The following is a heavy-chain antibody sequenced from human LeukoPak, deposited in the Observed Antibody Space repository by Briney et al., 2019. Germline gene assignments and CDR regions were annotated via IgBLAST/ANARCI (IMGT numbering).Heavy chain of an antibody. CDR1: GYTFTSYG. D-gene: IGHD3-22*01. J-gene: IGHJ4*02. Sequence: ASVKVSCKASGYTFTSYGISWVRQAPGQGLEWMGWISAYNGNTNCAQKLQGRVTMTTDTSTSTAYMELRSLRSDDTAVYYCARAATYYYESSGYSSDYWGQGTLVTVSS. CDR2: ISAYNGNT. CDR3: ARAATYYYESSGYSSDY. V-gene: IGHV1-18*01.